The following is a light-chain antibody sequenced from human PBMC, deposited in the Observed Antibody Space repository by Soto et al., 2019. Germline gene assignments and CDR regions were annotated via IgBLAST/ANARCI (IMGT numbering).Light chain of an antibody. Sequence: EIVLTQSPATLSLSPGERATLSCRASQSVSSYLAWYQQKPGQAPRLLIYDTSNRATGIPARFSGSGSGTDFTLTISSLEPEDFAVYYCKPRQNWPWTFGQGTKVEIK. CDR1: QSVSSY. V-gene: IGKV3-11*01. CDR3: KPRQNWPWT. CDR2: DTS. J-gene: IGKJ1*01.